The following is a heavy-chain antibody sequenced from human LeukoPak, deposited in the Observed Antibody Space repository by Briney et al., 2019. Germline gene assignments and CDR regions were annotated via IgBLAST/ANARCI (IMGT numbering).Heavy chain of an antibody. D-gene: IGHD3-10*01. CDR3: ARTSDYYDAFDI. V-gene: IGHV3-21*01. CDR2: ISSSSSYI. CDR1: GFTFSSYS. J-gene: IGHJ3*02. Sequence: GGSLRLSCADSGFTFSSYSMNWVRQAPGKGLEWVSSISSSSSYIYYADSVKGRFTISRDNAKNSLYLQMNSLRAEDTAVYYCARTSDYYDAFDIWGQGTMVTVSS.